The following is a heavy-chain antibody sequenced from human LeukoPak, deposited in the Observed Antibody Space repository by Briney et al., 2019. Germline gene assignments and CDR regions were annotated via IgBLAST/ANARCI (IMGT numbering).Heavy chain of an antibody. CDR2: ISNDGSDK. D-gene: IGHD5-12*01. Sequence: GGSLRLSCAASGFIFSNYAMHWVRQAPGKGLEWVAVISNDGSDKYYADSVKGRFTISRDNSKNTLYLQMNSLRAEDTAVYYCARGPSGYHNTGGQGTLVTVSS. J-gene: IGHJ4*02. CDR3: ARGPSGYHNT. CDR1: GFIFSNYA. V-gene: IGHV3-30*14.